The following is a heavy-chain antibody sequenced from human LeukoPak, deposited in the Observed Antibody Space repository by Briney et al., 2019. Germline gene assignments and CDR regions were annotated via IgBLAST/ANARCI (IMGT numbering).Heavy chain of an antibody. CDR2: LKSKTDGGTT. V-gene: IGHV3-15*01. D-gene: IGHD2-15*01. CDR1: GVTFTNAW. Sequence: GGSLRLSCAASGVTFTNAWMSWVRQAPGKGLEWVGRLKSKTDGGTTDYAAPVKGRFTLSRDDSKNTLYLQMNSLKTEDTAVYYCATVREGTSGGLFQHWGQGTLVTVSS. CDR3: ATVREGTSGGLFQH. J-gene: IGHJ1*01.